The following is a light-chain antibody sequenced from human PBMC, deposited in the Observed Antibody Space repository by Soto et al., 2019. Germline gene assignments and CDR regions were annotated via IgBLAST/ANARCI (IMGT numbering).Light chain of an antibody. CDR2: AAS. CDR3: QQRSNWPSIT. V-gene: IGKV3-11*01. Sequence: DIVMTQSPATLSVSPGERATLSCRASQSVDTNLAWYQQKPGQAPRLLIYAASNRATGIPARFSGSGSGTDFTLTISSLEPEDFAVYYCQQRSNWPSITFGQGTRLE. J-gene: IGKJ5*01. CDR1: QSVDTN.